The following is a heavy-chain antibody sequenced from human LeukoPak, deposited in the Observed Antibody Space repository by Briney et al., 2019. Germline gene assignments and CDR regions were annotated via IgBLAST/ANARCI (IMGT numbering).Heavy chain of an antibody. V-gene: IGHV4-4*08. CDR2: IYTSGST. D-gene: IGHD3-9*01. CDR1: GGSISSYY. J-gene: IGHJ4*02. Sequence: SETLPLTCTVSGGSISSYYWSWIRQPPGKGLEWIGYIYTSGSTNYNPSLKSRVTISVDTSKNQFSLKLSSVTAADTAVYYCARVDWANFFDYWGQGTLVTVSS. CDR3: ARVDWANFFDY.